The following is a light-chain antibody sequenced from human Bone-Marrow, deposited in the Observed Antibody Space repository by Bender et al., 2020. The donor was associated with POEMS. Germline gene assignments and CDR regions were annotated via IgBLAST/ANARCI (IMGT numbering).Light chain of an antibody. V-gene: IGLV2-11*01. J-gene: IGLJ3*02. Sequence: QSALTQPASVSGSPGQSITISCTGTSSDVGGYKFVSWYQQHPGKAPKLIIYEVNKRPSRVPDRFSGSKSYNTASLTISGLQAEDEADYFCCSFAGSYTLMFGGGTKLAVL. CDR1: SSDVGGYKF. CDR3: CSFAGSYTLM. CDR2: EVN.